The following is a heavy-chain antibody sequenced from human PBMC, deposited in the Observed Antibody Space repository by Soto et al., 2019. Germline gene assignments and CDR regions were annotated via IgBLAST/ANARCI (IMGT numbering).Heavy chain of an antibody. V-gene: IGHV1-69*13. J-gene: IGHJ4*02. CDR3: ARDRLVDTAMVPYY. D-gene: IGHD5-18*01. CDR1: GGTFSSYA. CDR2: IIPIFGTA. Sequence: SVKVSCKASGGTFSSYAISWVRQAPGQGLEWMGGIIPIFGTANYAQKFQGRVTITADESTSTAYMELSSLRSEDTAAYYCARDRLVDTAMVPYYWGQGTLVTVSS.